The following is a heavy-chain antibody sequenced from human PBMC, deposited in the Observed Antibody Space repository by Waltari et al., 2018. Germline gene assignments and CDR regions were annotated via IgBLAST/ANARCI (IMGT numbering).Heavy chain of an antibody. CDR1: GGTFSSYA. V-gene: IGHV1-69*01. CDR2: IIPIVGTA. D-gene: IGHD5-12*01. J-gene: IGHJ3*02. Sequence: QVQLVQSGAEVKKPGSSVKVSCKASGGTFSSYAISWVRQAPGQGLEWMGGIIPIVGTANYEQKFQGRVTITADESTSTAYMELSSLRSEDTAVYYCARPVEMAKYDAFDIWGQGTMVTVSS. CDR3: ARPVEMAKYDAFDI.